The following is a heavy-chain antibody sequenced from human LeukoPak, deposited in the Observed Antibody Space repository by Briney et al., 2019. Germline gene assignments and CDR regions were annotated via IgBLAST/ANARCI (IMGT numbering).Heavy chain of an antibody. CDR1: GLTVSSNC. D-gene: IGHD3-22*01. CDR2: SYSGGNT. CDR3: ARRAGDYSHPYDY. J-gene: IGHJ4*02. Sequence: GGSLRLSCAASGLTVSSNCMSWVRQAPGKGLEWVSFSYSGGNTYYADSVKGRFTISRDNSKDTVHLQMNSLRAEDTAMCYCARRAGDYSHPYDYWGQGTLVTVSS. V-gene: IGHV3-53*01.